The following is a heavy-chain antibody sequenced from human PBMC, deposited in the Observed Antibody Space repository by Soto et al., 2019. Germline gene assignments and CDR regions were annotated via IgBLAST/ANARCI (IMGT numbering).Heavy chain of an antibody. D-gene: IGHD3-9*01. CDR2: ISHDGRQK. CDR1: RFSVTSHA. J-gene: IGHJ4*02. V-gene: IGHV3-30*04. Sequence: QVQLVESGGGVVQPGRSLRLSCAASRFSVTSHAMHWVRQAPGKGLEWVAVISHDGRQKHYIDSVRGRFTPSRDESDNTVYLQMNSLRREDTAMYYCAKDGYFDSYYFDQWGQGTLVTVSS. CDR3: AKDGYFDSYYFDQ.